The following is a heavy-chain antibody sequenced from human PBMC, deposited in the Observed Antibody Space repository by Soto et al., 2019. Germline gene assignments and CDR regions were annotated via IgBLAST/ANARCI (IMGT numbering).Heavy chain of an antibody. J-gene: IGHJ6*03. D-gene: IGHD1-1*01. Sequence: QVQLQESGPGLVKPSETLSLTCTVSGGSISSYYWSWIRQPPGKGLEWIGYIYYSGSTNYNPSLKSRVTISVDTSKNQFSLKLSSVTAADTAVYYCARARGAGRGYYYYYMDVLGKGTTVTVSS. CDR1: GGSISSYY. V-gene: IGHV4-59*01. CDR2: IYYSGST. CDR3: ARARGAGRGYYYYYMDV.